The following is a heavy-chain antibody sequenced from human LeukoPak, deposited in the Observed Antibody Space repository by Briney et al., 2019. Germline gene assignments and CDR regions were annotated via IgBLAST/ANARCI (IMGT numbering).Heavy chain of an antibody. J-gene: IGHJ5*02. Sequence: ASVKVSCKASGYTFTSYGISWVRQAPGQGLEWMGWISAYNGNTNYEQKLQGRVTMTTEKSTSTAYMELRSLRSDDTAVYYCARDLGVSGTTSWFDPWGQGTLVTVSS. V-gene: IGHV1-18*01. CDR1: GYTFTSYG. CDR3: ARDLGVSGTTSWFDP. D-gene: IGHD1-7*01. CDR2: ISAYNGNT.